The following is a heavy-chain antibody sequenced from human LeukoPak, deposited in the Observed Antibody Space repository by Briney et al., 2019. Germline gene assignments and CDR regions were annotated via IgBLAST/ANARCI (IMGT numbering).Heavy chain of an antibody. V-gene: IGHV3-23*01. CDR2: ISGSSGST. CDR3: AKEPGEGAGSYYNY. J-gene: IGHJ4*02. CDR1: GFTFSNYA. D-gene: IGHD3-10*01. Sequence: GGSLRLSCAASGFTFSNYAMTWVRQAPGEGLEWVSGISGSSGSTYYADSVKGRFTISRDNSENTLYLQMNSLRAEDTAVYYCAKEPGEGAGSYYNYWGQGTLVTVSS.